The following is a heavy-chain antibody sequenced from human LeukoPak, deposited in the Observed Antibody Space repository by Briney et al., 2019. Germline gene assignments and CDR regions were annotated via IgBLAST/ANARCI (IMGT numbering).Heavy chain of an antibody. CDR2: IYYSGST. CDR1: GGSISSGGYY. CDR3: AREILAPYYDILTGYYNYFDY. V-gene: IGHV4-31*03. J-gene: IGHJ4*02. D-gene: IGHD3-9*01. Sequence: SETLSLTCTVSGGSISSGGYYWSWIRQHPGKGLEWIGYIYYSGSTYYNPSLKSRVTISVDTSKNQFSLKLSSVTAADTAVYYCAREILAPYYDILTGYYNYFDYWGQGTLVTVSS.